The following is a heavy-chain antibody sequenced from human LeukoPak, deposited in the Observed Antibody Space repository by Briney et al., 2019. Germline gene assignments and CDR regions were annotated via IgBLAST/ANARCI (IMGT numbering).Heavy chain of an antibody. CDR2: IYTSGST. CDR3: ARDRHDFWSGHYYGMDV. CDR1: GGSISSYY. Sequence: SPSETLSLTCTVSGGSISSYYWSWIRQPAGKGLEWIGRIYTSGSTNYNPSLKSRVTMSVDTSKNQFSLKLSSVTAADTAVYYCARDRHDFWSGHYYGMDVWGQGTTVTVSS. J-gene: IGHJ6*02. D-gene: IGHD3-3*01. V-gene: IGHV4-4*07.